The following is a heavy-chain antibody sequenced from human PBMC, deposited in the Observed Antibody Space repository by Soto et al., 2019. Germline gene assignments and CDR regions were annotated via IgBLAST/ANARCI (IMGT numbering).Heavy chain of an antibody. D-gene: IGHD3-22*01. CDR3: ARAPMVLTRSYFDS. CDR2: ISSSGNT. Sequence: ETLSLTCTVSDGSISNFYWSWIRQPPGKGLEWIGYISSSGNTNYNPSLKSRVSISVDTSKNQFSLNLTSVTAADTAVYYCARAPMVLTRSYFDSWGQGTPVTVSS. V-gene: IGHV4-59*01. J-gene: IGHJ4*02. CDR1: DGSISNFY.